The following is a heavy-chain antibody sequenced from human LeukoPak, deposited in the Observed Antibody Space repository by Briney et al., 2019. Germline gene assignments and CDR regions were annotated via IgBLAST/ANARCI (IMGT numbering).Heavy chain of an antibody. Sequence: RASVKVSCKASGGTFSSYAISWVRQAPGQGLEWMGRIIPILGIANYAQKLQGRVTMTTDTSTSTAYMELRSLRSDDTAVYYCAILSHDYGDYRYFDYWGQGTLVTVSS. V-gene: IGHV1-69*04. CDR3: AILSHDYGDYRYFDY. D-gene: IGHD4-17*01. CDR1: GGTFSSYA. CDR2: IIPILGIA. J-gene: IGHJ4*02.